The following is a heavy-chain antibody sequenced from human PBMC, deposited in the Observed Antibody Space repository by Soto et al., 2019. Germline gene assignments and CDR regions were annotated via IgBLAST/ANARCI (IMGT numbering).Heavy chain of an antibody. CDR2: IIPIFGTT. CDR3: AIADYTVNVIHY. J-gene: IGHJ4*02. V-gene: IGHV1-69*06. CDR1: GGTLNSYA. Sequence: QVQVVQSGAEVKKPGSSVKVSCKASGGTLNSYAINWVRQAPGQGREWMGLIIPIFGTTNYEQKFQGRVTITEDKSTSKAYMELTSLRAEYSAVYYCAIADYTVNVIHYWCQGTLVTVSS. D-gene: IGHD4-4*01.